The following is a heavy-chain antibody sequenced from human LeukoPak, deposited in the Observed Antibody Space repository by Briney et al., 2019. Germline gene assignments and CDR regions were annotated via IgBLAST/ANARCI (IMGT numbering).Heavy chain of an antibody. CDR3: ARITTYYYDSSGSNFDY. CDR2: INWNGGST. J-gene: IGHJ4*02. CDR1: GFTFDDYG. Sequence: GGSLRLSCAASGFTFDDYGMSWVRQAPGKGLEWVSGINWNGGSTGYADSVKGRFTISRDNAKNSLYLQMNSLRAEDTALYYCARITTYYYDSSGSNFDYWGQGTLVTVSS. V-gene: IGHV3-20*04. D-gene: IGHD3-22*01.